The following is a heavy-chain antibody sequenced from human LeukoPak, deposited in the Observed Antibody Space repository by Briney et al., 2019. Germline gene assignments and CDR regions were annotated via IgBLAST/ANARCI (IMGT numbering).Heavy chain of an antibody. CDR3: ARGNEAGLWLLPGY. J-gene: IGHJ4*02. D-gene: IGHD3-22*01. Sequence: ASVKVSCKASGYTFTSYDINWVRQATGQGLEWMGWMNPNSGNTGYAQKFQGRVTMTRNTSTSTAYMELSSLRSEDTAVYYCARGNEAGLWLLPGYWGQGTLVTVSS. CDR2: MNPNSGNT. V-gene: IGHV1-8*01. CDR1: GYTFTSYD.